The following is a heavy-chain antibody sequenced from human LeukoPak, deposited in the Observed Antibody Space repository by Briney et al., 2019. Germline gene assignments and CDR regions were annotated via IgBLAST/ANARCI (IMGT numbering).Heavy chain of an antibody. J-gene: IGHJ3*02. CDR3: ARDRYSSGWYDAFDI. CDR1: GFTFSSYE. CDR2: ISSSGSTI. Sequence: LTGGSLRLSCAASGFTFSSYEMNWVRQAPGKGLEWVSYISSSGSTIYYADSVKGRFTISRDNAKNSLYLQMNSLRAEDTAVYYCARDRYSSGWYDAFDIWGQGTMVTVSS. D-gene: IGHD6-19*01. V-gene: IGHV3-48*03.